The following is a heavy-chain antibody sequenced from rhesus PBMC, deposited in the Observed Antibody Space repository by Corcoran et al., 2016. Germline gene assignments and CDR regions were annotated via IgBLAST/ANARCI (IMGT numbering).Heavy chain of an antibody. D-gene: IGHD6-19*01. J-gene: IGHJ4*01. CDR2: IGPGGDT. V-gene: IGHV3-72*01. CDR1: GFTFSSYA. Sequence: EVQLVESGGGLVQPGGSLRLSCAASGFTFSSYAMQWVHQAPGKGLAWVSAIGPGGDTYYADAVKGRFTISRDNAKNSLYLQMNSLRAEDTSVYYCAREVGSNHFDYWGQGVLVTVSS. CDR3: AREVGSNHFDY.